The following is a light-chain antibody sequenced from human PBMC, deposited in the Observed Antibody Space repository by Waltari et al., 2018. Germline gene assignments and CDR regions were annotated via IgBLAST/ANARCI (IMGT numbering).Light chain of an antibody. V-gene: IGLV2-14*03. J-gene: IGLJ1*01. CDR1: SSDVGAYTY. CDR3: SSYTSSHTYV. Sequence: QSALTQPASVSGSPGQSITISCTGTSSDVGAYTYASWYQQYPGTAPKVMIFHVSNRPSGVSDRFSGSKSANTASLTISGLQAEDEADYYCSSYTSSHTYVFGTGTKVTVL. CDR2: HVS.